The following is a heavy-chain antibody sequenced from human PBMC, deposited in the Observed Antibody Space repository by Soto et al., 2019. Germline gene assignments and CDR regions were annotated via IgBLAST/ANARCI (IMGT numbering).Heavy chain of an antibody. CDR1: GDIVTSNSAA. Sequence: SPTLSLTCAISGDIVTSNSAAWNWMRQSPSRVLEWLGRTYYRSKWYNDYAVSVESLITINPDTSKNQFSLQLNSVTPEDTAAYDCALGAGGYPTQILHYGIHVWGKESRGTVAS. D-gene: IGHD5-18*01. V-gene: IGHV6-1*01. CDR2: TYYRSKWYN. CDR3: ALGAGGYPTQILHYGIHV. J-gene: IGHJ6*04.